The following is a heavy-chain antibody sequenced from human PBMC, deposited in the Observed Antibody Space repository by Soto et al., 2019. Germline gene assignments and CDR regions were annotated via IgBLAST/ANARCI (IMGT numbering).Heavy chain of an antibody. J-gene: IGHJ4*02. CDR1: GFTFRSYA. CDR3: ATFAGGAHDNY. V-gene: IGHV3-30*03. Sequence: PGGSLRLSCAASGFTFRSYAMHWVRLAPGKGLEWVAAISYDGSTKHYADSVKGRFTISRDNSKNTLFLQMNSLRVADSAVYYCATFAGGAHDNYWGQGTLVTVSS. D-gene: IGHD1-26*01. CDR2: ISYDGSTK.